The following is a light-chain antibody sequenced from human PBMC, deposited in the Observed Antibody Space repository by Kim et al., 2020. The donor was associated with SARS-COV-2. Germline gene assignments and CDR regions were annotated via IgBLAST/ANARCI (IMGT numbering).Light chain of an antibody. CDR1: QSVNSDY. CDR2: GTS. J-gene: IGKJ2*01. Sequence: EIVLTQSPGTLSLSPGERATLSCRASQSVNSDYLAWFQQKPGQAPRLLIYGTSSRATGIPDRFSGSGSGTDFTLSISRLDPEDFAVYYCQQSGSSPYTFGQGTKLEIK. V-gene: IGKV3-20*01. CDR3: QQSGSSPYT.